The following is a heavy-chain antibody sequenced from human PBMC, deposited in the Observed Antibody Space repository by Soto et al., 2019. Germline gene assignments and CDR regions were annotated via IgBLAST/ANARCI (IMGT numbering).Heavy chain of an antibody. J-gene: IGHJ3*02. CDR3: ARGGGGGSSWPEGAFDI. D-gene: IGHD6-13*01. CDR1: GFTFSSYE. CDR2: ISSSGSTI. V-gene: IGHV3-48*03. Sequence: GGSLRLSCAASGFTFSSYEMNWVRQAPGKGLEWVSYISSSGSTIYYADSVKGRFTISRDNAKNSLYLQMNSLRAEDRVVCLGARGGGGGSSWPEGAFDIWGQGTMVTVSS.